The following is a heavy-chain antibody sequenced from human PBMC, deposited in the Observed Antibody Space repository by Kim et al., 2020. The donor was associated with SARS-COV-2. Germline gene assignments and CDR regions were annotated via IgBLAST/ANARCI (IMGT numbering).Heavy chain of an antibody. V-gene: IGHV4-59*08. CDR3: AIKRRVGATGWFDP. CDR2: IYYSGST. CDR1: GGSISSYY. J-gene: IGHJ5*02. Sequence: SETLSLTCTVSGGSISSYYWSWIRQPPGKGLEWIGYIYYSGSTNYNPSLKSRVTISVDTSKNQFSLKLSSVTSADTAVYYCAIKRRVGATGWFDPWGQGTLVTVSS. D-gene: IGHD1-26*01.